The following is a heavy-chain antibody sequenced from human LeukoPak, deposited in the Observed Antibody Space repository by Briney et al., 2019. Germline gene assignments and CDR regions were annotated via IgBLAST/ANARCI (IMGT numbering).Heavy chain of an antibody. CDR2: INHSGST. CDR3: ARGAPVLLWFGESDNWFDP. V-gene: IGHV4-34*01. D-gene: IGHD3-10*01. Sequence: SSETLSLTCAVYGGSFSGYHWSWIRQPPGKGLEWIGEINHSGSTNYNPSLKSRVTISVDTSKNQFSLKLSSVTAADTAVYYCARGAPVLLWFGESDNWFDPWGQGTLVTVSS. CDR1: GGSFSGYH. J-gene: IGHJ5*02.